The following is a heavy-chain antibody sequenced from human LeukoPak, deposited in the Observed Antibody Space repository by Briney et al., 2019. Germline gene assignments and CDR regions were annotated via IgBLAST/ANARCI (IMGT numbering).Heavy chain of an antibody. J-gene: IGHJ3*02. V-gene: IGHV3-74*01. CDR1: GFTFSSYW. Sequence: KSGGSLRLSCAASGFTFSSYWMHWVRQAPGKGLVWVSRINTDGSSTSYADSVKGRFTISRDNAKNTLYLQMNSLRAEDTAVYYCAREPDAGITGTTRDAFDIWGQGTMVTVSS. CDR2: INTDGSST. CDR3: AREPDAGITGTTRDAFDI. D-gene: IGHD1-20*01.